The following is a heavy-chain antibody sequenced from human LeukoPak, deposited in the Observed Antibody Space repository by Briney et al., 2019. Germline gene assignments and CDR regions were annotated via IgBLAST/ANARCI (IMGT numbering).Heavy chain of an antibody. Sequence: GASVKVSCKASGYTFTGYYIHWVRQAPGQGLEWMGWINPNSGDANYAQNFRGRVTLTRDTSISTAYMDLSRLRSDDTAVFYCARDVAVAGVSEGYWGQGTLVTVSS. CDR2: INPNSGDA. V-gene: IGHV1-2*02. J-gene: IGHJ4*02. CDR3: ARDVAVAGVSEGY. D-gene: IGHD6-19*01. CDR1: GYTFTGYY.